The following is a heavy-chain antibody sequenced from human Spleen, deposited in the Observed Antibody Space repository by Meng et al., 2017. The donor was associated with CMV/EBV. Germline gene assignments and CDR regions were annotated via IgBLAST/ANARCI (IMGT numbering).Heavy chain of an antibody. CDR2: IKSKTDGGTT. CDR3: TTGLRFLECRGDCGAFDI. J-gene: IGHJ3*02. D-gene: IGHD3-3*01. Sequence: NAWMSWVRQAPGKGLEWVGRIKSKTDGGTTDYAAPVKGRFTISRDDSKNTLYLQMNSLKTEDTAVYYCTTGLRFLECRGDCGAFDIWGQGTMVTVSS. V-gene: IGHV3-15*01. CDR1: NAW.